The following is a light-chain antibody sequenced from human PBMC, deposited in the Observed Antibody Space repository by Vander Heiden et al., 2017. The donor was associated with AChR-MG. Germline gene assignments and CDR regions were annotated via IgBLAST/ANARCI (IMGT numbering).Light chain of an antibody. V-gene: IGKV3-20*01. J-gene: IGKJ1*01. CDR1: QSVSSSY. CDR3: QQDGSSPRT. Sequence: EIVLTQSPGTLSLSPGERATLSCRASQSVSSSYLAWYQQKPGQAPRFLIYGASIRATGIPDRFSGSGSGTDFTLTISRLEPEDFAVYYCQQDGSSPRTFGQGTKVEIK. CDR2: GAS.